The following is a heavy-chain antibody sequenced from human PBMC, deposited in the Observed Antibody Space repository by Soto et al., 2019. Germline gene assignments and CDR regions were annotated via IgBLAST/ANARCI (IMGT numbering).Heavy chain of an antibody. CDR2: INPNSGGT. D-gene: IGHD2-21*02. V-gene: IGHV1-2*04. Sequence: GASVKVSFKASGYTFTGYYMHWVRQAPGQGLEWMGWINPNSGGTNYAQGFQGWVTMTRDTSISTAYMELSRLRSDDTAVYYCARDLGGHCGGDCPPPGYYGMDVWGQGTTVTVSS. CDR1: GYTFTGYY. J-gene: IGHJ6*02. CDR3: ARDLGGHCGGDCPPPGYYGMDV.